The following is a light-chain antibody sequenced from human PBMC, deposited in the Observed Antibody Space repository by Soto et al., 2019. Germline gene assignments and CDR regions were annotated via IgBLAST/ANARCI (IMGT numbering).Light chain of an antibody. V-gene: IGKV3-15*01. Sequence: EIVMTQSPATLSVSPGERATLSCRASQSVSSNLAWYQQKHGQAPRLLIYGASTRATGIPARFSGSGSGTEFTRTISSLQSEDFAVYYCQQYNNWPRTFGQGTKVEIK. CDR2: GAS. CDR1: QSVSSN. CDR3: QQYNNWPRT. J-gene: IGKJ1*01.